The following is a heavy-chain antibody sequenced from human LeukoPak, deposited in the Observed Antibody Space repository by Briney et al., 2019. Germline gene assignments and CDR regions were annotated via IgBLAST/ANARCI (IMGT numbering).Heavy chain of an antibody. Sequence: GGSLRLSCATSGFTFSNYLMSWVRQALGKGLEWVANMKQDGSERYYVDSVKGRFTISRDNPKNSLFLQMNSLRAEDTAVYYCAILRGGTYFDSWGQGTLVTVSS. CDR2: MKQDGSER. CDR1: GFTFSNYL. D-gene: IGHD3-10*01. V-gene: IGHV3-7*01. CDR3: AILRGGTYFDS. J-gene: IGHJ4*02.